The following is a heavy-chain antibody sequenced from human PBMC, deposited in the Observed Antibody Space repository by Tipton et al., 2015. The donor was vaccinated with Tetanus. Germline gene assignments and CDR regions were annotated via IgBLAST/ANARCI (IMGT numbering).Heavy chain of an antibody. V-gene: IGHV4-39*02. CDR1: GGSISNSEYY. CDR2: VFDSGTS. CDR3: AEGRRFCSSNSCHEYYFDS. J-gene: IGHJ4*02. D-gene: IGHD2-2*01. Sequence: TLSLTCSLSGGSISNSEYYWAWIRQPPGKGLEWIGSVFDSGTSYYNPSLKSRFTISVDTSKNHFSLRLSSVTAAETAVYYCAEGRRFCSSNSCHEYYFDSWGRGTLVTVSS.